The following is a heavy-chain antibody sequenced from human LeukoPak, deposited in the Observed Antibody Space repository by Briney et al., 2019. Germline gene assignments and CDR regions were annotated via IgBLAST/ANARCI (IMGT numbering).Heavy chain of an antibody. CDR1: GFTFSSYG. D-gene: IGHD2-15*01. CDR2: ISYDGSNK. J-gene: IGHJ3*02. CDR3: ARGVGGSRAFDI. V-gene: IGHV3-30*03. Sequence: GGSLRLSCAASGFTFSSYGMHWVRQAPGKGLEWVAVISYDGSNKYYADSVKGRFTISRDNSKNTLYLQMDSLRAEDTAVYYCARGVGGSRAFDIWGQGTMVTVSS.